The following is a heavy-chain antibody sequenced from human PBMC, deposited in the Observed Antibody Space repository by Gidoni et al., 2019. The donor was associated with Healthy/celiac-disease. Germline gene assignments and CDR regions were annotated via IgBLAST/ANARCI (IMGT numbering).Heavy chain of an antibody. V-gene: IGHV3-30-3*01. CDR1: GFTFSSYA. Sequence: QVQLVESGGGVVQPGRSLRLSCAASGFTFSSYAMHWVRQAPGKGLEWVAVISYDGSNKYYADSVKGRFTISRDNSKNTLYLQMISLRAEDTAVYYCARDSYYDILTGYSYDAFDIWGQGTMVTVSS. CDR2: ISYDGSNK. CDR3: ARDSYYDILTGYSYDAFDI. D-gene: IGHD3-9*01. J-gene: IGHJ3*02.